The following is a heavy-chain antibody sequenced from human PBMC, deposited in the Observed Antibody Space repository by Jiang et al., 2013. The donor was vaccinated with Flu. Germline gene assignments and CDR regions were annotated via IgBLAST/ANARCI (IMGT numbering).Heavy chain of an antibody. J-gene: IGHJ5*01. Sequence: GAEVKKPGESLRISCKGSGYSFTSYWISWVRQMPGKGLEWMGKIDPSDSYTNYSPSLQGHVSISVDKSINTAYLQWSSLKASDTAMYYCARYGGPTLAANWFDFWGQGTLVTVSS. CDR1: GYSFTSYW. CDR3: ARYGGPTLAANWFDF. V-gene: IGHV5-10-1*01. D-gene: IGHD1-26*01. CDR2: IDPSDSYT.